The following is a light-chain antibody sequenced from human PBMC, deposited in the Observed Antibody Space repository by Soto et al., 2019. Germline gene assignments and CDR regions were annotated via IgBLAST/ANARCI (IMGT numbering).Light chain of an antibody. CDR1: SSNIGTGYD. CDR3: QSFDCRLSGSV. Sequence: QSVLTQPPSVSGAPGQRVTIPCTGSSSNIGTGYDVQWYQQLPGTAPKLLIYGNNNRPSGVPDRFSGSKSGTSASLAITGLQAEDESDYYCQSFDCRLSGSVFRTGTKVTVL. CDR2: GNN. J-gene: IGLJ1*01. V-gene: IGLV1-40*01.